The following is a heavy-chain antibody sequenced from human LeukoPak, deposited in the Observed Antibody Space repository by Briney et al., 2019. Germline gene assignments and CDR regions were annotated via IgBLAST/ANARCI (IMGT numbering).Heavy chain of an antibody. CDR1: GFTFIRNG. CDR2: IRYDGSNQ. Sequence: GGSLRLSCEASGFTFIRNGMHWVRQAPGKGLEWVAFIRYDGSNQYYADSVQGGFTISIDNSKNTLYQQMYSLRAEDTAVYYCARDDPHYDILTGYSPIDSWGQGTLVTVSS. CDR3: ARDDPHYDILTGYSPIDS. J-gene: IGHJ4*02. D-gene: IGHD3-9*01. V-gene: IGHV3-30*02.